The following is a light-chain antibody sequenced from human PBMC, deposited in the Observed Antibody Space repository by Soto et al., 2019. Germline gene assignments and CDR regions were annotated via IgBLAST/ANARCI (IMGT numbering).Light chain of an antibody. Sequence: QSALTQPASVSGSPGQSITISCTGTSSDVGSYNLVSWYQQRPGKAPKLIIYEVSKWPSGVSNRFSGSRSGSTASLTISGLQAEVEADYYCCAYAGTRTVIFGGGTKLTVL. CDR1: SSDVGSYNL. CDR3: CAYAGTRTVI. V-gene: IGLV2-23*02. J-gene: IGLJ2*01. CDR2: EVS.